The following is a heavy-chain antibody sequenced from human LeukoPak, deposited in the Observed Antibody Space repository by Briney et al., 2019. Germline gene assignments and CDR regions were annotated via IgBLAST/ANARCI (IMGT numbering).Heavy chain of an antibody. Sequence: GGSLRLSCAASGFTFSDSYMTRVRQAPGKGVEWVAYISGSGHDINYSDSVKGRFTISRDNAKNSLYLQMSSLRVEDTAVYYCTRDPRHFDSCGQGTLVTVSS. CDR2: ISGSGHDI. D-gene: IGHD6-6*01. CDR3: TRDPRHFDS. CDR1: GFTFSDSY. J-gene: IGHJ5*01. V-gene: IGHV3-11*04.